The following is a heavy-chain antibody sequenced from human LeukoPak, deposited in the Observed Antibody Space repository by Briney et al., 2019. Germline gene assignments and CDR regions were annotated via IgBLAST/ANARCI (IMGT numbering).Heavy chain of an antibody. V-gene: IGHV4-39*01. CDR3: ARQHIVVVTAIPTFDI. Sequence: SETLSLTCTVSGGSISSSSYYWGWIRQPPGTGLEWIGSIYYSGSTYYNPSLKSRVTISVDTSKNQFSLKLSSVTAADTAVYYCARQHIVVVTAIPTFDIWGQGTMVTVSS. D-gene: IGHD2-21*02. CDR1: GGSISSSSYY. CDR2: IYYSGST. J-gene: IGHJ3*02.